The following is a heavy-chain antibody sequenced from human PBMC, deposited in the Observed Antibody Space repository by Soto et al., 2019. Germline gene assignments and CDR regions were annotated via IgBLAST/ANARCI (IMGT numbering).Heavy chain of an antibody. CDR1: GGSISSGGYY. CDR3: ARVLDQVWSGYYHFDY. D-gene: IGHD3-3*01. J-gene: IGHJ4*02. V-gene: IGHV4-31*03. CDR2: IYYSGST. Sequence: SETLTLTCTVSGGSISSGGYYWSWIRQHPGKGLEWIGYIYYSGSTYYNPSLKSRVTISVDTSKNQISLKLSSVTAADTAVYYCARVLDQVWSGYYHFDYWGQGTLVTVSS.